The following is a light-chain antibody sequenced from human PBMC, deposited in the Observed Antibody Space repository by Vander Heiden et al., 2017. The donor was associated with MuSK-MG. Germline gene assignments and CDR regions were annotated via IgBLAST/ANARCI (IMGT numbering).Light chain of an antibody. Sequence: DIQMTQSPSSLSASVGDRVTITCRASQSIGSYLKWYHQKPGKAPKFLIYGASSLQSGVPSRFSGSGSGTDFTLTISSPQPEDFATYYCQQTDSSPYTFGQGTKLEI. CDR1: QSIGSY. CDR3: QQTDSSPYT. CDR2: GAS. V-gene: IGKV1-39*01. J-gene: IGKJ2*01.